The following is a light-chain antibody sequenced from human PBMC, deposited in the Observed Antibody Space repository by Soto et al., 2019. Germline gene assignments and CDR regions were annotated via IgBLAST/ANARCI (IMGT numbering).Light chain of an antibody. J-gene: IGKJ2*01. Sequence: AVQMTQSPSSLSASVGDRITITCRASQGIRNDLAWYQQKPGKAPKLLIYAASRLQIGVPSRFSGSGSCTDFTFTISSLQPEDSATYYCLQDNNYPYTFGQGTKLEIK. CDR3: LQDNNYPYT. CDR2: AAS. CDR1: QGIRND. V-gene: IGKV1-6*01.